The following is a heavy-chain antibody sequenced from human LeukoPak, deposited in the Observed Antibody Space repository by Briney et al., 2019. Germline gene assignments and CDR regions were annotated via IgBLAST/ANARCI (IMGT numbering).Heavy chain of an antibody. CDR3: ARRIQGMAPYYFDY. CDR2: INSDGGST. D-gene: IGHD5-24*01. CDR1: GFTFSSCW. V-gene: IGHV3-74*01. J-gene: IGHJ4*02. Sequence: GVSLRLSCTASGFTFSSCWMHWVRQAPGKGLVWVSRINSDGGSTSYADSVKGRVTISRDNAKNTLYLQMNSPRAEDTAVYYCARRIQGMAPYYFDYWGQGTLVTVSS.